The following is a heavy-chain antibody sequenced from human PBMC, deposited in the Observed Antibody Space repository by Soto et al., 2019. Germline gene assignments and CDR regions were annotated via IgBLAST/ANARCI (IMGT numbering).Heavy chain of an antibody. CDR1: GFTFSRYS. CDR2: ISSSSSTM. CDR3: GGDRSGYCYPDVFDI. J-gene: IGHJ3*02. D-gene: IGHD3-22*01. V-gene: IGHV3-48*02. Sequence: PGGSLRLSCAASGFTFSRYSMNWVRQAPGKGLEWVSYISSSSSTMYYADSVKGRFTISRDNAKNSLYLQMNSLRDEDTAVYYCGGDRSGYCYPDVFDIWGQGTLATVSS.